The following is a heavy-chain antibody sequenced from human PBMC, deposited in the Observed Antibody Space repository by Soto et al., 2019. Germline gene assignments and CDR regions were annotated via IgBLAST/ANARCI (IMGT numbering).Heavy chain of an antibody. CDR2: IYYSGST. Sequence: QVQLQESGPGLVKPSETLSLTCTVSGGSISSYYWSWIRQPPGKGLEWIGYIYYSGSTNYNPYLKSRVTISVDTPKHQFSLKLSSVTAADTAVYYCARHLRVLWFGELFNDAFDIWGQGTMVTVSS. J-gene: IGHJ3*02. D-gene: IGHD3-10*01. CDR3: ARHLRVLWFGELFNDAFDI. CDR1: GGSISSYY. V-gene: IGHV4-59*08.